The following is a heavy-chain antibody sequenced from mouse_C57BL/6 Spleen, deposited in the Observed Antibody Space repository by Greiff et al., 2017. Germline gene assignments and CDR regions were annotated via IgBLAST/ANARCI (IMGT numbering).Heavy chain of an antibody. CDR2: IDPSDSYT. V-gene: IGHV1-50*01. CDR3: ARENYSKRRYFDV. Sequence: QVQLQQPGAELVKPGASVRLSCKASGYTFTSYWMQWVKQRPGQGLEWIGEIDPSDSYTNYNQKFKGQAPLTLDTSSSTAYMQISSMTSEDSAVDYCARENYSKRRYFDVGGTGTTVTVSS. D-gene: IGHD2-5*01. J-gene: IGHJ1*03. CDR1: GYTFTSYW.